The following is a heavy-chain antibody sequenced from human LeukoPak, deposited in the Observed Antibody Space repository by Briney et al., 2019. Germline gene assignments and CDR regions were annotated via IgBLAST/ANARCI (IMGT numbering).Heavy chain of an antibody. V-gene: IGHV3-74*01. CDR3: AKEWKGYDPFDY. CDR2: INAEGSRI. D-gene: IGHD5-18*01. Sequence: GGSLRLSCAASGFTFSTFEMHWVRHAPGKGLVWVSRINAEGSRIVYADSVKGRFTISRDNSKNTLYLQMNSLRAEDTAVYYCAKEWKGYDPFDYWGQGTLVTVSS. J-gene: IGHJ4*02. CDR1: GFTFSTFE.